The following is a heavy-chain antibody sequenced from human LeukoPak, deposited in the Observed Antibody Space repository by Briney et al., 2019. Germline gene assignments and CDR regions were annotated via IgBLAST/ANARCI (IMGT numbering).Heavy chain of an antibody. CDR2: IYYSGST. CDR1: GGSISSYY. CDR3: ARGDSSGYYYGTYDAFDI. V-gene: IGHV4-59*01. D-gene: IGHD3-22*01. J-gene: IGHJ3*02. Sequence: SETLSLTCTVSGGSISSYYWSWIRQPPGKGLEWIGYIYYSGSTNYNPSLTSRVTISVDTSKNQFSLKLSSVTAADTAVYYCARGDSSGYYYGTYDAFDIWGQGTMVTVSS.